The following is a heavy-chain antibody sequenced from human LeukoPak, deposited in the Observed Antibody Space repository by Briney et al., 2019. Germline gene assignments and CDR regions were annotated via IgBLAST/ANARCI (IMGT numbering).Heavy chain of an antibody. J-gene: IGHJ4*02. D-gene: IGHD3-16*01. CDR2: IYTSGST. CDR3: ARHAIVYGGEDY. V-gene: IGHV4-4*09. Sequence: SETLSLTCTVSGGSISSYYWSWIRQPPGKGLEWIGYIYTSGSTNYNPSLKSRVTISVDTSKNQFSLKLSSVPAADTAVYYCARHAIVYGGEDYWGQGTLVTVSS. CDR1: GGSISSYY.